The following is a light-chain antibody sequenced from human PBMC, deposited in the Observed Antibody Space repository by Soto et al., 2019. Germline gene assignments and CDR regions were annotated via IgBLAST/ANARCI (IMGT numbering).Light chain of an antibody. V-gene: IGLV1-47*02. Sequence: QSVLTQPPSASGTPGQRVTISCSGSSSNIGSNYVYWYQQLPGTAPKLLIYSNNQRPSGVPDRFSGSKSGTSASLAISGLRSEDEADYYCAAWDDILNGHGVFGGGTKLTVL. CDR3: AAWDDILNGHGV. J-gene: IGLJ3*02. CDR2: SNN. CDR1: SSNIGSNY.